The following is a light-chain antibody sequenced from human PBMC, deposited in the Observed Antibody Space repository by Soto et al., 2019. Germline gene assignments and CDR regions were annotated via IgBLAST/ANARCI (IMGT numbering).Light chain of an antibody. J-gene: IGKJ1*01. CDR2: DAS. V-gene: IGKV1-5*01. Sequence: DIQMTQSPSTLSASVGDRVTIACRASQSISNLLAWYQQRPGKAPQLLIYDASTLLRGVPSRFSGSGFGTEFTLTISSLQPDDFATYYCQQFNRYSSWTFGQGTKVDIK. CDR1: QSISNL. CDR3: QQFNRYSSWT.